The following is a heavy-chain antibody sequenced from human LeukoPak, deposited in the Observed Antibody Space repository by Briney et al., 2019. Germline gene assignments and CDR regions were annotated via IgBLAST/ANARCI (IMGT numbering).Heavy chain of an antibody. V-gene: IGHV4-61*01. J-gene: IGHJ4*02. CDR1: GASVISGPHY. Sequence: SETLSLTCSVSGASVISGPHYWSWIRQPPGTGLDWIGYGVYPESTNYNPSLKSRVTISVDTSKRQFSLQLRSVTAADTAIYYCARDNWGSLDYWGQGILVTVSS. CDR2: GVYPEST. D-gene: IGHD7-27*01. CDR3: ARDNWGSLDY.